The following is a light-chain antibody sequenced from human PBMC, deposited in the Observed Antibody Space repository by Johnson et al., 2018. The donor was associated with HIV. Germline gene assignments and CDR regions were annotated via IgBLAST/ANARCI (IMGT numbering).Light chain of an antibody. CDR1: SSNIGNNY. V-gene: IGLV1-51*01. Sequence: QSVLTQPPSVSAAPGQKVTISCSGSSSNIGNNYVSWYQQVPGTAPKLLIYDNDERPSGIPDRFSGSKSGASATLGITGLQTGDEADYYCGTWDSSLSAYVFGIGTKVTGL. J-gene: IGLJ1*01. CDR3: GTWDSSLSAYV. CDR2: DND.